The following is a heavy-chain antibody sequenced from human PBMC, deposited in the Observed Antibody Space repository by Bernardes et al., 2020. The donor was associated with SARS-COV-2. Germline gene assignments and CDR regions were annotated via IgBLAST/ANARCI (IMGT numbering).Heavy chain of an antibody. CDR3: ASLGIRVWNDALDY. Sequence: ASVKVSCKASGYTFTGYYMHWVRQAPGQGLEWMGWITPNSGGTNYAQKFQGRVTITRDTSISTAYMELSRLRSDDTAVYYCASLGIRVWNDALDYWGQGTLVTVSS. CDR2: ITPNSGGT. J-gene: IGHJ4*02. CDR1: GYTFTGYY. D-gene: IGHD1-1*01. V-gene: IGHV1-2*02.